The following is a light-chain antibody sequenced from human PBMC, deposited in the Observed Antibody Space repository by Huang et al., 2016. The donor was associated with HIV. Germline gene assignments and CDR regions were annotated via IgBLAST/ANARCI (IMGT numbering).Light chain of an antibody. CDR1: PSVLYSSNNKNY. V-gene: IGKV4-1*01. J-gene: IGKJ4*01. Sequence: DIVMTQSPDSLAVSLGERATINCKSSPSVLYSSNNKNYLAWYQQKPGQPPQRLIYWASTRESGVPDRFSGSGSGTDFTLTISSLQAEDVAVYYCQQYYSTPLTFGGGTKVEIK. CDR3: QQYYSTPLT. CDR2: WAS.